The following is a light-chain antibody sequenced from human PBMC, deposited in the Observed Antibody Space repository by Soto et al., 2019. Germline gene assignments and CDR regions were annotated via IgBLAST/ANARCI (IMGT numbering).Light chain of an antibody. J-gene: IGKJ4*01. CDR2: GAS. CDR1: QSISSN. Sequence: ETVMTQSPATLSVSPGERATLSCRASQSISSNLAWYQQKPGQAPRLLIYGASTRATGIPARFTGSGSGTDFPLTISSRQSKDFAVYDCKQYNTWPLTFGGGTKVEIK. V-gene: IGKV3-15*01. CDR3: KQYNTWPLT.